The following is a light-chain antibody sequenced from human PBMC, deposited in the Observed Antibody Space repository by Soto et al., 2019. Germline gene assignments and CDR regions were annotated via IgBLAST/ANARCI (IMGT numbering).Light chain of an antibody. CDR1: SSNIGSNT. CDR2: DNS. Sequence: QSVLTQPPSASGTPGQRVTISCSGSSSNIGSNTVKWYQQLPGTAPKLLIYDNSQRPSGVPDRFSGSKSGASASLAISGLQSEDEADYYCAAWDDILNGVVFGGGTKLTVL. CDR3: AAWDDILNGVV. J-gene: IGLJ3*02. V-gene: IGLV1-44*01.